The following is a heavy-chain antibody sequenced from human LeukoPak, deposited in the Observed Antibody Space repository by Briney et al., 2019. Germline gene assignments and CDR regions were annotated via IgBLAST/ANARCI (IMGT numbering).Heavy chain of an antibody. CDR3: AKDRRTTETTSYFDY. Sequence: GGSLRLSCAASGFTFSSYGMHWVRQAPGKGLEWVAVISYDGSSKYYADSVKGRFTISRDNSKNTLYLQMNSLRAEDTAVYYCAKDRRTTETTSYFDYWGQGTLVTVSS. CDR1: GFTFSSYG. J-gene: IGHJ4*02. D-gene: IGHD4-17*01. CDR2: ISYDGSSK. V-gene: IGHV3-30*18.